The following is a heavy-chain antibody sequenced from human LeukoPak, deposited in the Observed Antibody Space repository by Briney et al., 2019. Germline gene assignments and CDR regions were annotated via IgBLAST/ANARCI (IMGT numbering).Heavy chain of an antibody. J-gene: IGHJ3*02. Sequence: PGGSLRLSCAASGFTFSSYAMSWVRQAPGKGLEWVSAISGSGGSTYYADSVKGRFTISRDNAKNSLSLQMNSLRAGDAAVYYCARASSKQLAGYLPDGFDIWGQGTMVTVSS. CDR1: GFTFSSYA. D-gene: IGHD3-9*01. CDR2: ISGSGGST. V-gene: IGHV3-23*01. CDR3: ARASSKQLAGYLPDGFDI.